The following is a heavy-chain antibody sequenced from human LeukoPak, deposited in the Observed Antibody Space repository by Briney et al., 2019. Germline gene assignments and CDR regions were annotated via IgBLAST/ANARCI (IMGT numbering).Heavy chain of an antibody. D-gene: IGHD6-19*01. Sequence: ASVKVSCKASGGTFSSYAISWVRQAPGQGLEWMGGIIPILGIANYAQKFQGRVTITADKSTSTAYMELSSLRSEDTAVYYCARDQGAVAATDYWGQGTLVTVSS. CDR1: GGTFSSYA. V-gene: IGHV1-69*04. J-gene: IGHJ4*02. CDR2: IIPILGIA. CDR3: ARDQGAVAATDY.